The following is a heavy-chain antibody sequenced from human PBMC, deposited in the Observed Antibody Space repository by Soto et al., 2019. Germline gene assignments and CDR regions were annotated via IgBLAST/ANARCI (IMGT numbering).Heavy chain of an antibody. CDR2: IIPIFGTA. Sequence: QVPLVQSGAEVKKPGSSVKVSCKASGGTFSSYAISWVRQAPGQGLEWMGGIIPIFGTANYAQKFQGRVTITADESTSTAYMELSSLRSEDTAVYYCGIVVVTAPLVDYYYGMDVWGQGTTVTVSS. D-gene: IGHD2-21*02. CDR3: GIVVVTAPLVDYYYGMDV. J-gene: IGHJ6*02. CDR1: GGTFSSYA. V-gene: IGHV1-69*01.